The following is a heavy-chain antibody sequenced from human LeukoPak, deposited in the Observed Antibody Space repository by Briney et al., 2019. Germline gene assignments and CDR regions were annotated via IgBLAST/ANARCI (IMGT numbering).Heavy chain of an antibody. D-gene: IGHD5-12*01. Sequence: SVKVSCKASGGTFSSYAISWVRQAPGQGLEWMGRIIPILGIANYAQKFQGRVTITADKSTSTAYMELSSLRSEDTAVYYCARADGVNSGYGFGEWGQGTLVTVSS. CDR3: ARADGVNSGYGFGE. CDR2: IIPILGIA. V-gene: IGHV1-69*04. J-gene: IGHJ4*02. CDR1: GGTFSSYA.